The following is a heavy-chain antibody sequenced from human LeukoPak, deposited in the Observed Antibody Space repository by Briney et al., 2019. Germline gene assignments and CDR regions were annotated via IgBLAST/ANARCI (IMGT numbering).Heavy chain of an antibody. CDR3: ARVTIFDYGILAVPISFDM. Sequence: AETLSLTCAVYVGSFSDYYWSWIRQPPGKGLEWIGEINHSGRTNSNPSLKSRVTISVDTSKNQFSVRLNSVTAADTAVYYCARVTIFDYGILAVPISFDMWGKGTMVSVSS. D-gene: IGHD3-3*01. CDR2: INHSGRT. V-gene: IGHV4-34*01. J-gene: IGHJ3*02. CDR1: VGSFSDYY.